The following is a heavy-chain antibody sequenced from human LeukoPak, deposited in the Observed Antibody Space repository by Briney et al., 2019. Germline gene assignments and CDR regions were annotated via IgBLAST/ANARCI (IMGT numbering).Heavy chain of an antibody. D-gene: IGHD6-6*01. CDR2: IIPIFGTA. CDR1: GGTFSSYA. CDR3: ARAWEYSSSSTSHFDY. V-gene: IGHV1-69*13. J-gene: IGHJ4*02. Sequence: ASVRVSCKASGGTFSSYAISWVRQAPGQGLEWMGGIIPIFGTANYAQKFQGRVTITADESTSTAYMELSSLRSEDTAVYYCARAWEYSSSSTSHFDYWGQGTLVTVSS.